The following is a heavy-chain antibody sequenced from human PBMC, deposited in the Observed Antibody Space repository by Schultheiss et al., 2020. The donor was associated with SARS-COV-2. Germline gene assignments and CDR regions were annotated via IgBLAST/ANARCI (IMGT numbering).Heavy chain of an antibody. Sequence: ESLKISCAASGFTVSSNYMSWVRQAPGKGLEWVSYISSSSSTIYYADSVKGRFTISRDNAKNSLYLQMNSLRDEDTAVYYCASPRYGSGSYSAFDIWGQGTTVTVSS. CDR3: ASPRYGSGSYSAFDI. CDR1: GFTVSSNY. CDR2: ISSSSSTI. V-gene: IGHV3-48*02. J-gene: IGHJ3*02. D-gene: IGHD3-10*01.